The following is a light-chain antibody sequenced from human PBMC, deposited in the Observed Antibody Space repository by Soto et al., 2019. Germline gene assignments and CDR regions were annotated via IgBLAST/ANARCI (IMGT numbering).Light chain of an antibody. CDR2: GAS. CDR3: QQYGSSPPWT. CDR1: QSVSSSY. Sequence: EIVLTQSPGTLSLSPGERATLSCRASQSVSSSYLAWCQQKPGQAPRLLFYGASNRATGIPDRFSGSGSGTDFTLTISRLEPEDFAVYYCQQYGSSPPWTFGQGTKVEIK. J-gene: IGKJ1*01. V-gene: IGKV3-20*01.